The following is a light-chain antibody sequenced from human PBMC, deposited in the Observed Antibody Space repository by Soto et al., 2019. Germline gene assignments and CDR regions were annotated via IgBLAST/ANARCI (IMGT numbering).Light chain of an antibody. CDR1: RSISDW. CDR2: DAS. Sequence: DIQMTQSPSSLSASVGDRVTITCRASRSISDWLAWYQQKPGKAPELLIFDASSLKSGVPSRFSGSGSGTEFTLTISNLQPDDFATYFCQQYHNYPRTFGQGTKVDI. J-gene: IGKJ1*01. V-gene: IGKV1-5*01. CDR3: QQYHNYPRT.